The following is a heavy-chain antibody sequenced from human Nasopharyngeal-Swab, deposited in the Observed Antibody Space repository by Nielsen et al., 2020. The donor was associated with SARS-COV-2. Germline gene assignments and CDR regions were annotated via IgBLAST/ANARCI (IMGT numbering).Heavy chain of an antibody. CDR3: ARRNLYYDFWSCYYYYFDY. D-gene: IGHD3-3*01. V-gene: IGHV3-7*01. J-gene: IGHJ4*02. Sequence: GESLKISCAASGFTFSSYWMSSVRQAPGKGLEWVANIKQDGSEKYYVDSVKGRFTISRDNAKNSLYLQMNSLRAEDTAVYYCARRNLYYDFWSCYYYYFDYWGQGTLVTVSS. CDR2: IKQDGSEK. CDR1: GFTFSSYW.